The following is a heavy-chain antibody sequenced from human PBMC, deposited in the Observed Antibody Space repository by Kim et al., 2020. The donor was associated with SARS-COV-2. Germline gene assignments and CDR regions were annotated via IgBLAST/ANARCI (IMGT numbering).Heavy chain of an antibody. D-gene: IGHD6-13*01. CDR2: IYYSGST. Sequence: SETLSLTCTVSGGSISSGGYYWSWIRQHPGKGLEWIGYIYYSGSTYYNPSLKSRVTISVDTSKNQFSLKLSSVTAADTAVYYCARVMSIAAAAPFDYWGQGTLVTVSS. J-gene: IGHJ4*02. CDR3: ARVMSIAAAAPFDY. V-gene: IGHV4-31*03. CDR1: GGSISSGGYY.